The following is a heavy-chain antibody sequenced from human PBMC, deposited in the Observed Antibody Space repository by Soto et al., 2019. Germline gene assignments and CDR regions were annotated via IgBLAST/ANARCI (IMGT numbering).Heavy chain of an antibody. J-gene: IGHJ5*02. D-gene: IGHD6-13*01. Sequence: QLQLQESGPGLVKPSETLSLTCTVSGGSISSSSFHWGWNRQPPGKGLEWIGSIYYSGSTYYSPSLKSRVTISVDTSKNQFTLKLSSVTAADTAVYYCARRERAAGTDWWFDPWGQGTLVTVSS. V-gene: IGHV4-39*01. CDR2: IYYSGST. CDR1: GGSISSSSFH. CDR3: ARRERAAGTDWWFDP.